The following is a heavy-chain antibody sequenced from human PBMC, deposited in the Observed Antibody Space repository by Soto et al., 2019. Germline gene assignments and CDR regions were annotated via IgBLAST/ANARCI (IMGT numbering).Heavy chain of an antibody. CDR1: GGPISSHY. D-gene: IGHD1-26*01. V-gene: IGHV4-59*11. CDR2: IYYRGST. Sequence: SETLSLTCTVSGGPISSHYWSWVRQAPGKGLEWIGHIYYRGSTSYNPSLRSRSTISVDTSNNQFSLKLNSVTTADTAVYYCARDGREASGMDVWGQGTKVTVSS. CDR3: ARDGREASGMDV. J-gene: IGHJ6*02.